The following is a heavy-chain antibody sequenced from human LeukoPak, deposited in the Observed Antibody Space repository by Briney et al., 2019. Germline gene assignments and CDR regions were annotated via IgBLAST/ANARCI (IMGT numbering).Heavy chain of an antibody. J-gene: IGHJ4*02. V-gene: IGHV3-30*04. CDR2: ISYDGSNK. D-gene: IGHD2-2*01. CDR1: GFTFSSYA. CDR3: ALQGSTSPFDY. Sequence: GGSLRLSCAASGFTFSSYAMHWVRQAPGKGLEWVAVISYDGSNKYYADSVKDRFTISRDNSKNTLYLQMNSLRAEDTAVYYCALQGSTSPFDYWGQGTLVTVSS.